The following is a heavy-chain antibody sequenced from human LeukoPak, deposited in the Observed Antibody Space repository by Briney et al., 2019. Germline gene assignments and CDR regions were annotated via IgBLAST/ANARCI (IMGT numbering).Heavy chain of an antibody. CDR2: ISGSGGST. J-gene: IGHJ4*02. D-gene: IGHD6-13*01. CDR1: GFTFSSYA. CDR3: AKMGDIAAAGPDFDF. V-gene: IGHV3-23*01. Sequence: PGGSLRLSYAGSGFTFSSYAMSWVRQAPGKGLEWVSAISGSGGSTYYADSVKGRFTISRDNSKNTLYLQMNSPRAEDTAVYYCAKMGDIAAAGPDFDFWGQGTLVTVSS.